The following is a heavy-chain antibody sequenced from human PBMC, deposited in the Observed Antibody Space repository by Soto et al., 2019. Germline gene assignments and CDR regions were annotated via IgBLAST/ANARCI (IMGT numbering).Heavy chain of an antibody. CDR1: GFKFSNYA. CDR3: AKDRRAGGNSALYFDF. J-gene: IGHJ5*01. CDR2: ISATGGGT. Sequence: PGGSLRLSCAASGFKFSNYAMSWVRQAPGKGLEWVSLISATGGGTYYADSVKGRFTIPRDNSHNTLYLQVHSLTAEDTAVYYCAKDRRAGGNSALYFDFWGQGAQVTVSS. V-gene: IGHV3-23*01. D-gene: IGHD3-16*01.